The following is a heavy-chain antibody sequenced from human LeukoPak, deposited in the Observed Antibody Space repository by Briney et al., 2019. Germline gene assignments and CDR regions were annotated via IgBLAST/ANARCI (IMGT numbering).Heavy chain of an antibody. CDR1: GGSISSSSYY. J-gene: IGHJ3*02. V-gene: IGHV4-39*01. CDR2: IYYSGST. CDR3: ARIPLTGTTKRAFDI. D-gene: IGHD1-7*01. Sequence: SETLSLTCTVSGGSISSSSYYWGWIRQPPGKGLEWIGSIYYSGSTYYNPSLKSRVTISVDTSKNQFSLKLSSVTAADTAVYYCARIPLTGTTKRAFDIWGQGTMVTVSS.